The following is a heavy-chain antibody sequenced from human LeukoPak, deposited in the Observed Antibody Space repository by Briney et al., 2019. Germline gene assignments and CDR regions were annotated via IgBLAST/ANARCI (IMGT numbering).Heavy chain of an antibody. CDR3: AVGSTHYYMDV. CDR1: GGSIRGYY. J-gene: IGHJ6*03. CDR2: IYYSGST. V-gene: IGHV4-59*08. D-gene: IGHD1-26*01. Sequence: SETLSLTCTVSGGSIRGYYWSWVRQPPGKGLEWIAYIYYSGSTNYNPSLKSRVTISLDTSKNQFSLKLSSVTAADTAVYYCAVGSTHYYMDVWGKGTTVTVSS.